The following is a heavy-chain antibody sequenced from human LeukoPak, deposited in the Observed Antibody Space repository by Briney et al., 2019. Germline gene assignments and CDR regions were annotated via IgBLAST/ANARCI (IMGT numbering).Heavy chain of an antibody. V-gene: IGHV4-38-2*02. CDR1: GYCISSGYY. CDR3: ARKSPIGRRAFDI. CDR2: INHSGST. J-gene: IGHJ3*02. Sequence: SETLSLTCTVSGYCISSGYYWGWIRQPPGKGLDWIGEINHSGSTNYNPSLKSRVTISVDTSKNQFSLKLSSVTAADTAVYYCARKSPIGRRAFDIWGQGTMVTVSS. D-gene: IGHD2-15*01.